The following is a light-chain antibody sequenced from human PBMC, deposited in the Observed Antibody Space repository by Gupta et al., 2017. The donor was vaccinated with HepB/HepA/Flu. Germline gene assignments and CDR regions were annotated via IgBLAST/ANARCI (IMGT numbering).Light chain of an antibody. J-gene: IGLJ3*02. CDR3: QTWGTGIRV. V-gene: IGLV4-69*01. CDR1: SRHSSYA. CDR2: VNSDGSH. Sequence: QLVLPHSPSASASLGASVKVTCTLSSRHSSYANAWHPQQPEKGPRFLMKVNSDGSHSKWDGLPDRFSGSSSGAERYLTISSLQSEDEADYYCQTWGTGIRVFGGGTKVTVL.